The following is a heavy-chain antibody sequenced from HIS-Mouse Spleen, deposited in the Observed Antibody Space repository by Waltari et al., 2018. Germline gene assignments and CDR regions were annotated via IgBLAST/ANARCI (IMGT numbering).Heavy chain of an antibody. J-gene: IGHJ2*01. D-gene: IGHD6-13*01. CDR2: IYYSGST. CDR1: GGSISSSSYS. V-gene: IGHV4-39*07. Sequence: QLQLQESGPGLVKPSETLSLTCTASGGSISSSSYSWGRIRQPPGKGLEWIGSIYYSGSTYYNPSLKSRVTISVDTSKNQFSLKLSSVTAADTAVYYCAREIPYSSSWYDWYFDLWGRGTLVTVSS. CDR3: AREIPYSSSWYDWYFDL.